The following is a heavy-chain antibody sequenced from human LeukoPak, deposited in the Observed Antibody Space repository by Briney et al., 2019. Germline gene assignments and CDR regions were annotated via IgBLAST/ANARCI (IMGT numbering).Heavy chain of an antibody. CDR2: ISSSSSYI. J-gene: IGHJ4*02. D-gene: IGHD6-19*01. CDR1: GFTFSNYW. V-gene: IGHV3-21*01. Sequence: PGGSLRLSCAASGFTFSNYWMHWVRQAPGKGLEWVSSISSSSSYIYYADSVKGRFTISRDNAKNSLYLQMNSLRAEDTAVYYCARDRGGGWQSPPMYWGQGTLVTVSS. CDR3: ARDRGGGWQSPPMY.